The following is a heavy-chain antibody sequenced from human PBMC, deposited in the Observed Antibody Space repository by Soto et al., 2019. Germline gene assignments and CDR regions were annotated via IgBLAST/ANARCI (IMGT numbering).Heavy chain of an antibody. J-gene: IGHJ6*02. D-gene: IGHD2-2*01. CDR1: GGTISRYS. CDR3: AREDRDRETGLVPAAIDGMDV. CDR2: VIPIFGIP. V-gene: IGHV1-69*13. Sequence: SVKVSCKASGGTISRYSITWVRQAPGHGHEWIGRVIPIFGIPTYAQKFQGRVTITADESTSTAYMELSSLRSDDTAVYYCAREDRDRETGLVPAAIDGMDVWGQGTTVTVSS.